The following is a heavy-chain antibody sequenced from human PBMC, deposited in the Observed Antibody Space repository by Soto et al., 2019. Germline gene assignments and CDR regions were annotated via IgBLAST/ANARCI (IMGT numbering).Heavy chain of an antibody. D-gene: IGHD2-2*02. J-gene: IGHJ4*02. CDR3: AKDQCSSTSCYRTFDY. CDR2: ISGSGGST. V-gene: IGHV3-23*01. CDR1: GFTFSSYA. Sequence: GSVRLSCTAAGFTFSSYAMSWVRQTPVKGLEWVSAISGSGGSTYYADSVKGRFTISRDNSKNTLYLQMNSLRAEDTAVYYCAKDQCSSTSCYRTFDYWGQGTLVTLS.